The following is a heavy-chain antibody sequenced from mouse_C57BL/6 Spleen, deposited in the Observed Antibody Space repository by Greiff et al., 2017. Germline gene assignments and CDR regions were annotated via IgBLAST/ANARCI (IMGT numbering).Heavy chain of an antibody. CDR1: GYTFTSYW. CDR2: IYPGSGST. D-gene: IGHD2-3*01. Sequence: VQLQQPGAELVKPGASVKMSCKASGYTFTSYWITWVKQRPGQGLEWIGDIYPGSGSTNYNEKFKSKATLTVDTSSSTAYMQLSSLTAEDSAVYYCARLIYDGYYGYAMDYWGQGTSVTVSA. J-gene: IGHJ4*01. CDR3: ARLIYDGYYGYAMDY. V-gene: IGHV1-55*01.